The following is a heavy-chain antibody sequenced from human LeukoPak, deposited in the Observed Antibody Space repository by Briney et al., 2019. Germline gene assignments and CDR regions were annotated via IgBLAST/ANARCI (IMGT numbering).Heavy chain of an antibody. CDR3: ARLGYCTNAVCYNWFDP. CDR2: IYYSGST. Sequence: SETLSLTCTVSGVYISSSSYYWGWIRQPPGENLEWIGSIYYSGSTYYNTSLKSRVTISVDTSKNQFSLKLSSVTAADTAVYYCARLGYCTNAVCYNWFDPWGQGTLVTVSS. V-gene: IGHV4-39*01. J-gene: IGHJ5*02. D-gene: IGHD2-8*01. CDR1: GVYISSSSYY.